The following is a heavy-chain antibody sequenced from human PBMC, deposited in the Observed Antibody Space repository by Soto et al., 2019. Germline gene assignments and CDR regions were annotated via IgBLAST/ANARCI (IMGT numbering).Heavy chain of an antibody. CDR2: IYPGDSDT. J-gene: IGHJ6*02. V-gene: IGHV5-51*01. CDR3: ARRISSRAGDYYGMDV. D-gene: IGHD3-10*01. CDR1: GYSFTSYW. Sequence: GESLKISCKGSGYSFTSYWIGWVRQMPGKGLEWMGIIYPGDSDTRYSPSFQGQVTISADKSISTAYLQWNSLKASDTAMYYCARRISSRAGDYYGMDVWGQGTTVTVSS.